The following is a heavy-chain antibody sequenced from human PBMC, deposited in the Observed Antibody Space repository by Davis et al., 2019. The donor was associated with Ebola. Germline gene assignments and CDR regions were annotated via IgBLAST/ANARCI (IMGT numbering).Heavy chain of an antibody. CDR2: IYTGDSDT. Sequence: GESLKISCQDSGNSFASHWIGWVRQLLGKGLEWMGIIYTGDSDTRYSPSFRGQVTISADKSIKTAFLQWSSLKASDTAMYYCASLRRTITGMDDAFDIWGQGTMVTVSS. CDR3: ASLRRTITGMDDAFDI. V-gene: IGHV5-51*01. J-gene: IGHJ3*02. CDR1: GNSFASHW. D-gene: IGHD2-8*02.